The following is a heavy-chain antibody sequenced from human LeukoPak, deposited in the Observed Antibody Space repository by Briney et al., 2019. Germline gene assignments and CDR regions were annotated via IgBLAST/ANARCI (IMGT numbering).Heavy chain of an antibody. CDR3: ARVPSEIGGYYPEYFRH. V-gene: IGHV3-74*01. CDR1: GFTFSSYW. CDR2: IKSDGST. J-gene: IGHJ1*01. Sequence: GGSLRLSCAASGFTFSSYWMPWVRQAPGKGLVWVSRIKSDGSTNYADSVKGRFTISRDNAKNTLSLQMNSLRAEDTGVYYCARVPSEIGGYYPEYFRHWGQGTLVTVSS. D-gene: IGHD3-22*01.